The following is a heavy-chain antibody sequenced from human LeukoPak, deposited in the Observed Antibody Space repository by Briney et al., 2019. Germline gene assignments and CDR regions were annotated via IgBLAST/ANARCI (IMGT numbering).Heavy chain of an antibody. Sequence: ETLSLTCAVSGGSISSSNWWSWVRQPPGKGLEWVAFIQYGGNEFYAESVKGRFTISRDNSKNTVRLQMNSLRAEDTAMYYCVRDGAHWDLDYWGQGTLVTVS. J-gene: IGHJ4*02. CDR1: GGSISSSNW. D-gene: IGHD7-27*01. V-gene: IGHV3-53*05. CDR2: IQYGGNE. CDR3: VRDGAHWDLDY.